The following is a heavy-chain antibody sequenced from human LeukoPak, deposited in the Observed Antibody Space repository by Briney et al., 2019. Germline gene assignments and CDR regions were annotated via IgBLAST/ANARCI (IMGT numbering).Heavy chain of an antibody. CDR2: ISAYNGNT. CDR3: ARELRYSSSWYLKYYYYYMDV. CDR1: GYTFTSYG. V-gene: IGHV1-18*01. Sequence: ASVKVSCKASGYTFTSYGISWVRQAPGQGLEWMGWISAYNGNTNYAQKLQGRVTMTTDTSTSTAYMELRSLRSDDTAVYYCARELRYSSSWYLKYYYYYMDVWGKGTTVTISS. D-gene: IGHD6-13*01. J-gene: IGHJ6*03.